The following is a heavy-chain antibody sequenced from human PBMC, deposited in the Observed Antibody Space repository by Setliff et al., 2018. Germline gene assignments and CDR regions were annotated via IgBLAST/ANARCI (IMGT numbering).Heavy chain of an antibody. Sequence: ASVKVSCKASGYTFTSYAMNWVRQAPGQGLEWMGWINTNTGKQTYAQGFTGRFVFSLDTSVSTAYLQISSLKAEDTAVYYCARVGNVDTAMVIWFDPWGQGTLVTVSS. CDR1: GYTFTSYA. CDR3: ARVGNVDTAMVIWFDP. J-gene: IGHJ5*02. D-gene: IGHD5-18*01. V-gene: IGHV7-4-1*02. CDR2: INTNTGKQ.